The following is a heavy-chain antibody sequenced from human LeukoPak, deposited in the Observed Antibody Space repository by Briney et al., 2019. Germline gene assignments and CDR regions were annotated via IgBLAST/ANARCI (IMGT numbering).Heavy chain of an antibody. Sequence: SETLSLTCTVSGGSISSSSYYWGWIRQPPGKGLEWIGSIYYCGSTYYNPSLKSRVTISVDTSKNQFSLKLSSVTAADTAVYYCARDGLAARGVPDYWGQGTLVTVSS. J-gene: IGHJ4*02. CDR2: IYYCGST. CDR3: ARDGLAARGVPDY. V-gene: IGHV4-39*07. D-gene: IGHD6-6*01. CDR1: GGSISSSSYY.